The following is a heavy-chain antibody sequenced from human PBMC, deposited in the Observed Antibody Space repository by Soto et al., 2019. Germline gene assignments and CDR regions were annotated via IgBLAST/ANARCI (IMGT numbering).Heavy chain of an antibody. V-gene: IGHV3-23*01. D-gene: IGHD2-2*01. CDR2: ISGSGGSI. J-gene: IGHJ1*01. Sequence: EVQLLESGGGLVQPGGSLRLSCAASGFTFSSYAMSWVRQAPGKGLEWVSDISGSGGSIYYADSVKGRFTISRDNSKNTLYLQVNSLRADDTAVYYCAKECATVVIPQSFQHWGRGTLVTVSS. CDR3: AKECATVVIPQSFQH. CDR1: GFTFSSYA.